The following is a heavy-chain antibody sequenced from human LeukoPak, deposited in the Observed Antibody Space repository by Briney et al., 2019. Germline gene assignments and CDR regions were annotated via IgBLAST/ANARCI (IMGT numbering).Heavy chain of an antibody. Sequence: APVKVSCKTSGYTFTDYYMHWVRQAPGQGLEWMGIINPSGGSTTYAQKFQGRVTMTRDTSTSTVYMDLSSLRSEDTAVYYCTRDYGDYVLDYWGQGTLVTVSS. V-gene: IGHV1-46*01. CDR1: GYTFTDYY. J-gene: IGHJ4*02. CDR2: INPSGGST. CDR3: TRDYGDYVLDY. D-gene: IGHD4-17*01.